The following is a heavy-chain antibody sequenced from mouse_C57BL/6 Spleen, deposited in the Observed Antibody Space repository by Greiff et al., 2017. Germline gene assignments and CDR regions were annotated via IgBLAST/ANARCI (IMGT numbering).Heavy chain of an antibody. CDR1: GYTFTSYW. D-gene: IGHD3-2*02. CDR2: IDPSDSET. Sequence: QVQLQQPGAELVRPGSSVKLSCKASGYTFTSYWMHWVKQRPIQGLEWIGNIDPSDSETHYNQKFKDKATLTVDKSSSTAYMQLSSLTSEDSAVYYCAREGDSSGYVGYWGQGTTLTVSS. J-gene: IGHJ2*01. V-gene: IGHV1-52*01. CDR3: AREGDSSGYVGY.